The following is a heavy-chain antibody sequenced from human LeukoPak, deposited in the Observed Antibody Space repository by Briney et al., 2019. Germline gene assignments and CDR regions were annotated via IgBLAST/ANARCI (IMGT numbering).Heavy chain of an antibody. Sequence: PSETLSFTCSVSGVSSSSSYWSWTRQPPGKGLEWIGYIYYSGTTNYNPSLKSRVTMSIDTPKNQVSLKLSSVTAADTAVYYCARQYGIGPIGVWFDPWGQGTLVTVSS. CDR1: GVSSSSSY. J-gene: IGHJ5*02. V-gene: IGHV4-59*01. CDR3: ARQYGIGPIGVWFDP. D-gene: IGHD2-8*01. CDR2: IYYSGTT.